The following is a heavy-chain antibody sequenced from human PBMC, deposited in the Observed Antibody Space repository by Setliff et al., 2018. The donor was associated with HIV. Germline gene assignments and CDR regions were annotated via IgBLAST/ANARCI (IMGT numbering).Heavy chain of an antibody. CDR2: INRSGST. V-gene: IGHV4-34*01. J-gene: IGHJ4*01. Sequence: KPSETLSLTCAVYGGSFSAYHWSWIRQTPGKGLEWLGEINRSGSTAYNLALESRVSMSIDTSKNQFSLKLTSVTAADAAIYYCARGRDYTGSWFRPFYLDFWGHGNLVTVS. CDR3: ARGRDYTGSWFRPFYLDF. D-gene: IGHD3-3*01. CDR1: GGSFSAYH.